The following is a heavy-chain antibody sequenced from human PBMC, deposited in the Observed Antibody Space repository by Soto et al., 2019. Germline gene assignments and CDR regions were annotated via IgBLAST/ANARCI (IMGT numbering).Heavy chain of an antibody. CDR3: ARLAISPVDYDFWSDNPT. V-gene: IGHV4-39*01. J-gene: IGHJ4*02. D-gene: IGHD3-3*01. Sequence: SETLSLTCTVSGGSISSSSYYWGWIRQPPGKGLEWIGSIYYSGSTYYNPSLKSRVTISVDTSKNQFSLKLSSVTAADTAVYYCARLAISPVDYDFWSDNPTWGQGTLVTVSS. CDR1: GGSISSSSYY. CDR2: IYYSGST.